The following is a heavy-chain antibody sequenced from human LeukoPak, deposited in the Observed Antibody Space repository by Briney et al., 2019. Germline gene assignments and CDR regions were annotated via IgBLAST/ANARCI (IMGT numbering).Heavy chain of an antibody. CDR3: ARVPFNYYDSSGSSNWFDP. CDR1: GGTFSSYA. CDR2: IIPILGMA. V-gene: IGHV1-69*04. D-gene: IGHD3-22*01. J-gene: IGHJ5*02. Sequence: ASVKVSCKASGGTFSSYAISWVRQAPGQGLEWMGRIIPILGMANYAQKFQGRVTVTADKSTSTAYMELSSLRSEDTAVYYCARVPFNYYDSSGSSNWFDPWGQGTLVTVSS.